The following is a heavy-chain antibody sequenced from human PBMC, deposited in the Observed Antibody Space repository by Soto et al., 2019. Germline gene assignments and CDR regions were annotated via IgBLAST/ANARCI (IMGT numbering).Heavy chain of an antibody. CDR3: ARIVGYSNYNLDY. Sequence: GGSLRLSCAASGFTFSSNYMSWVRQAPGKGLEWVSVIYSGGSTYYADSVKGRFTISRDNSKNTLYLQMNSLRAEDTAVYYCARIVGYSNYNLDYWGQGTLVTVSS. D-gene: IGHD4-4*01. V-gene: IGHV3-66*01. CDR1: GFTFSSNY. CDR2: IYSGGST. J-gene: IGHJ4*02.